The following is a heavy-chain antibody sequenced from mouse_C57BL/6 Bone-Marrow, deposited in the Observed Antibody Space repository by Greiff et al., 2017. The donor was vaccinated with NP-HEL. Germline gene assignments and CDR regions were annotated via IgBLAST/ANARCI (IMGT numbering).Heavy chain of an antibody. J-gene: IGHJ2*01. CDR1: GFNIKDDY. CDR2: IDPENGAT. CDR3: TTVRGDYFDY. V-gene: IGHV14-4*01. Sequence: VQLKESGAELVRPGASVKLSCTASGFNIKDDYMHWVKQRPEQGLEWIGWIDPENGATEYASKFQGKATITADTSSNTAYLQLSSLTSEDTAVYYCTTVRGDYFDYWGQGTTLTVSS.